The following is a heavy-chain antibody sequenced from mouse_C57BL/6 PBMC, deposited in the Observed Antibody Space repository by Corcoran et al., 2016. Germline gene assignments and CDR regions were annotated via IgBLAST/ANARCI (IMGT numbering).Heavy chain of an antibody. CDR2: IDPEDGET. CDR3: AHYYGSSYVVFAY. V-gene: IGHV14-2*01. Sequence: EVQLQQSGAELVKPGASVKLSCTAAGFNIKDYYMHWVKQRTEQGLEWIGRIDPEDGETKYAPKFQGKATITADTSSNTAYLQLSSLTSEDTAVHYCAHYYGSSYVVFAYWGQGTLVTVSA. J-gene: IGHJ3*01. D-gene: IGHD1-1*01. CDR1: GFNIKDYY.